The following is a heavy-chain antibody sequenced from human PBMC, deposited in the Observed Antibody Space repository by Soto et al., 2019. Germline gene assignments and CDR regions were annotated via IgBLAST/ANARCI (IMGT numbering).Heavy chain of an antibody. D-gene: IGHD6-19*01. Sequence: VQLVESGGGVVQPGRSLRLSCAASGFTFSDYDMHWVRQAPGKGLEWVAVVSHDGRNTHYAGSVKGRFTISRDSSKNTVSLEMTSLRAEDTAVYYCAKGGRQWLVTSDFNYWGQGALVTVSS. CDR2: VSHDGRNT. J-gene: IGHJ4*02. CDR1: GFTFSDYD. V-gene: IGHV3-30*18. CDR3: AKGGRQWLVTSDFNY.